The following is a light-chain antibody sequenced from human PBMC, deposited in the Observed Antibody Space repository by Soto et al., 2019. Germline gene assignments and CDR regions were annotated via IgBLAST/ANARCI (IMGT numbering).Light chain of an antibody. Sequence: QSVLTQPGSVSGSPGQSITISCTGTSSDVGGYNYVSWHQLHPGKAPKLMVYEVSNRPSGVSNRFSGSKSGNTASLTISGLQAEDDADYYCSSYTSSSTYVFGTGTKVTVL. J-gene: IGLJ1*01. CDR1: SSDVGGYNY. CDR3: SSYTSSSTYV. CDR2: EVS. V-gene: IGLV2-14*01.